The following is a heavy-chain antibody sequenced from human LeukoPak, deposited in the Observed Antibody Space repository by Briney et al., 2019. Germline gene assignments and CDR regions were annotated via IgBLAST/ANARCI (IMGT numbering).Heavy chain of an antibody. D-gene: IGHD6-13*01. CDR3: ARVGYSSSWYYFDY. CDR1: NYSITSGYY. V-gene: IGHV4-38-2*01. CDR2: IHRSGTT. Sequence: ASETLSLTCVVSNYSITSGYYWGWIRQPPGNGLEWIGSIHRSGTTYYNPSLKSRATISVDTSKNQFSLKLSSVTAADTAVYYCARVGYSSSWYYFDYWGQGTLVTVSS. J-gene: IGHJ4*02.